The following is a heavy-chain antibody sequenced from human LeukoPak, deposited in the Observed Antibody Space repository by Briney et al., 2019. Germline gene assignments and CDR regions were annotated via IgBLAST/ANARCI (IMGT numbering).Heavy chain of an antibody. CDR1: GFTFSSYE. J-gene: IGHJ4*02. D-gene: IGHD1-26*01. CDR3: ARVGARSFDY. Sequence: GGSLRLSCAASGFTFSSYEMNWVRQAPGKGLEWVSYISSSGSTIYYADSVKGRFTIPRDNAKNSLYLQMNSLRAEDTAVYYCARVGARSFDYWGQGTLVTVSS. V-gene: IGHV3-48*03. CDR2: ISSSGSTI.